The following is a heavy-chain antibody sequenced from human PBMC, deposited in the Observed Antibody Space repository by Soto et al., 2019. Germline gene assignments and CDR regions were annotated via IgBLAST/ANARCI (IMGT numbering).Heavy chain of an antibody. CDR3: ARWFYDSSGYYQSAIDY. D-gene: IGHD3-22*01. Sequence: QVQLQESGPGLVKPSQTLSLTCTVSGGSISSGGYYWSWIRQHPGKGLEWIGYIYYSGSTYYNPSLKSRVTISVETSKNQFSLKLSSVTAADTAVYYCARWFYDSSGYYQSAIDYWGQGTLVTVSS. V-gene: IGHV4-31*03. CDR1: GGSISSGGYY. J-gene: IGHJ4*02. CDR2: IYYSGST.